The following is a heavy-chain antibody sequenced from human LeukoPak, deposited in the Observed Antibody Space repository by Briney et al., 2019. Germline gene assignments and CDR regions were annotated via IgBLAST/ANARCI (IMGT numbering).Heavy chain of an antibody. Sequence: GESLKISCKGSGYSFTSYWIGWVRQMPGKGLEWMGIIYPGDSDTRYSPSFQGQVTISADKSISTAYLQWSSLKASDTAMYYCARRPKYDFWSGYYTSPAFDYWGQGTLVTVSS. CDR1: GYSFTSYW. J-gene: IGHJ4*02. D-gene: IGHD3-3*01. V-gene: IGHV5-51*01. CDR2: IYPGDSDT. CDR3: ARRPKYDFWSGYYTSPAFDY.